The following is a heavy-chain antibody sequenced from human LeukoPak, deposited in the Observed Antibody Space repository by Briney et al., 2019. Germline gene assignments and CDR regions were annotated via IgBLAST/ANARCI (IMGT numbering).Heavy chain of an antibody. CDR3: AKDFLYSGSYFDAFDI. V-gene: IGHV3-33*06. J-gene: IGHJ3*02. CDR2: IWYDGSNK. Sequence: GRSLRLSCAASGFTFSSYGMHWVRQAPGKGLEWAAVIWYDGSNKYYADSVKGRFTISRDNSKNTLYLQMNSLRAEDTAVYYCAKDFLYSGSYFDAFDIWGQGTMVTVSS. D-gene: IGHD1-26*01. CDR1: GFTFSSYG.